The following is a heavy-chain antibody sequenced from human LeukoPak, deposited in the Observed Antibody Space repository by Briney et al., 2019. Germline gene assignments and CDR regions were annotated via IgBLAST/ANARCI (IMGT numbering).Heavy chain of an antibody. CDR1: GFTFKTYG. V-gene: IGHV3-30*18. Sequence: GRSLRRSCAASGFTFKTYGMHWVRQAPGKGLEWVAVISYDGSNKYYVDSVKGRFTISRDNSKNTLYLQMNSLRAEDTAVYYCAKEIRWRFDYWGQGTLVTVSS. CDR2: ISYDGSNK. D-gene: IGHD3-3*01. CDR3: AKEIRWRFDY. J-gene: IGHJ4*02.